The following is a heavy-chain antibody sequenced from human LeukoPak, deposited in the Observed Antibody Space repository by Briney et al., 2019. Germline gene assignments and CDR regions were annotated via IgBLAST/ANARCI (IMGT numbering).Heavy chain of an antibody. D-gene: IGHD3-10*01. CDR1: GFTFSSYA. CDR3: ASGPITMVRGVINPDVDYYYGMDV. CDR2: ISGSGGST. Sequence: GGSLRLSCAASGFTFSSYAMSWVRQAPGKGLEWVSAISGSGGSTYYADSVKGRFTISRDNSKNTLYLQMNSLRAEDTAAYYCASGPITMVRGVINPDVDYYYGMDVWGQGTTVTVSS. J-gene: IGHJ6*02. V-gene: IGHV3-23*01.